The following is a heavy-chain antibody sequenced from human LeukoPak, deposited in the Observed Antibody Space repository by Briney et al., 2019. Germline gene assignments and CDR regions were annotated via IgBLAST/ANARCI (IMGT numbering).Heavy chain of an antibody. CDR3: ARVIGWDEPFDL. V-gene: IGHV3-74*01. D-gene: IGHD1-26*01. CDR2: INTDGSST. J-gene: IGHJ3*01. CDR1: GFTFSNYW. Sequence: GGSLRLSCAASGFTFSNYWMHWVRQAPGKGLVWVSRINTDGSSTNYADSVRGRLTVSRDNAKNTLYLQMNSLRVEDTAVYYCARVIGWDEPFDLWGHGTLVTVSS.